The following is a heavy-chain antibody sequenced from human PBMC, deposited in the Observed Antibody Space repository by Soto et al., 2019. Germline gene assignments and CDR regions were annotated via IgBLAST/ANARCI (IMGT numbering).Heavy chain of an antibody. V-gene: IGHV1-18*01. J-gene: IGHJ4*02. D-gene: IGHD6-19*01. CDR2: ISAYNGNT. CDR1: GGTFSSYT. Sequence: ASVKVSCKASGGTFSSYTISWVRQAPGQGLEWMGWISAYNGNTNYAQKLQGRVTMTTDTSTSTAYMELRSLRSDDTAVYYCASYSSGWYYFDYWGQGTLVTAPQ. CDR3: ASYSSGWYYFDY.